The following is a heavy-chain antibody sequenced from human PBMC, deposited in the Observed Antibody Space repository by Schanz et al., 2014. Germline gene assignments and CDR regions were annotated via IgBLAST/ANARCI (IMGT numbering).Heavy chain of an antibody. CDR1: GDTFSKYN. Sequence: QVQLVQSGPEVKKPGSSVKVSCQAFGDTFSKYNIMWVRQAPGQGLEWMGWINGYNGHTLYAQKFQGRVSITADTSTSTAYMELSSLRSEDTAVYYCARGYGDSPTDFWGQGTLVTVSS. J-gene: IGHJ4*02. CDR3: ARGYGDSPTDF. CDR2: INGYNGHT. V-gene: IGHV1-69*08. D-gene: IGHD4-17*01.